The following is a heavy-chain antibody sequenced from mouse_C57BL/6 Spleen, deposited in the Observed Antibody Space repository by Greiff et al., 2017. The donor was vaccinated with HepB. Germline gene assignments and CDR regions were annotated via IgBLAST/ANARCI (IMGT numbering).Heavy chain of an antibody. CDR2: INPGSGGT. Sequence: VQLQQSGAELVRPGTSVKVSCKASGYAFTNYLIEWVKQRPGQGLEWIGVINPGSGGTNYNEKFKGKATLTADKSSSTAYMQLSSLTSEDSAVYFCARDITTVVARGTDYFDYGGQGTTLTVAS. CDR1: GYAFTNYL. CDR3: ARDITTVVARGTDYFDY. D-gene: IGHD1-1*01. J-gene: IGHJ2*01. V-gene: IGHV1-54*01.